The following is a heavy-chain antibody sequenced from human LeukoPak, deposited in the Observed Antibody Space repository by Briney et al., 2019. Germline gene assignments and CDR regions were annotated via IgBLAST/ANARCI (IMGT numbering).Heavy chain of an antibody. CDR3: TGVTRDGYTFDY. Sequence: ASVKVSCKASGYTFNTNYIHWVRQAPGQGLEWLGRVNPTSGDTKYAQKFQGRVTMTRDTSINTAYMELSRLRADDAAIYYCTGVTRDGYTFDYWGQGTLLTVSS. CDR2: VNPTSGDT. V-gene: IGHV1-2*02. CDR1: GYTFNTNY. J-gene: IGHJ4*02. D-gene: IGHD5-24*01.